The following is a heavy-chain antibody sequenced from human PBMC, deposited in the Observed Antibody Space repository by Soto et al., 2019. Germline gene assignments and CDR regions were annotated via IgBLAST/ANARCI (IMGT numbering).Heavy chain of an antibody. Sequence: GASVKVSCKASGYTFISYYMHWVRQAPGQGLEWMGTINPSGGSTNYAQKFQGWVTMTRDTSISTAYMELSRLRSDDTAVYYCARGAQYSYGSPDYWGQGTLVTVSS. CDR1: GYTFISYY. D-gene: IGHD5-18*01. CDR2: INPSGGST. V-gene: IGHV1-2*04. J-gene: IGHJ4*02. CDR3: ARGAQYSYGSPDY.